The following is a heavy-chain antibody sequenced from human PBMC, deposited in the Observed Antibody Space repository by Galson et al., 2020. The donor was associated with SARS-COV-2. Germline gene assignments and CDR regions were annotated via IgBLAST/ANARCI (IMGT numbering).Heavy chain of an antibody. CDR2: FDPEDGET. Sequence: CKVSGYTLTELSMHWVRQAPGKGLEWMGGFDPEDGETIYAQKFQGRVTMTEDTSTDTAYMELSSLRSEDTAVYYCATGSAVAGTQTFYYYYYYGMDVWGQGTTVTVSS. V-gene: IGHV1-24*01. D-gene: IGHD6-19*01. CDR3: ATGSAVAGTQTFYYYYYYGMDV. CDR1: GYTLTELS. J-gene: IGHJ6*02.